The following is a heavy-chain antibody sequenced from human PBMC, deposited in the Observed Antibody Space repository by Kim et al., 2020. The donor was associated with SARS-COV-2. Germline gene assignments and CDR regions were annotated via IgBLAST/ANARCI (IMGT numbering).Heavy chain of an antibody. CDR3: ARDHRNNSGYYSFDY. CDR1: GYTFYTYA. J-gene: IGHJ4*02. Sequence: ASVKVSCKASGYTFYTYAMHWVRQAPGQRLAWMGWINGGNGYTEYSQKFQGRVTITRDTSAQTAYMELRSLRSEDTALYYCARDHRNNSGYYSFDYWGRGTLVTVSS. V-gene: IGHV1-3*01. CDR2: INGGNGYT. D-gene: IGHD3-22*01.